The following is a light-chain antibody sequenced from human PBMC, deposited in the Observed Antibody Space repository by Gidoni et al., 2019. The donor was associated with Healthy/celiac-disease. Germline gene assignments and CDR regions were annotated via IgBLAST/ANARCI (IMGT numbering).Light chain of an antibody. V-gene: IGLV2-14*01. CDR1: SSDVGGYNY. CDR2: DVS. Sequence: QSALTQPASVSGSPGQSTTISCTGTSSDVGGYNYVSWYQQHQGKAPKLMIYDVSNRPSGFSNRFSGSKSGNTASLTISGLQAEDEADYSCSSYTSSSTLGVFGGGTTLTVL. J-gene: IGLJ3*02. CDR3: SSYTSSSTLGV.